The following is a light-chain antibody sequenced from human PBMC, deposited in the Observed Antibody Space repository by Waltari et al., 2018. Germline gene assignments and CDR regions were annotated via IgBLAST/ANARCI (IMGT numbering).Light chain of an antibody. CDR2: QDS. CDR1: KLETKY. V-gene: IGLV3-1*01. Sequence: SDELTQPPSLSVSPGQTASIPCSGDKLETKYVCWYQQRPGHSPLLVIYQDSRRPSGIPEPFSGSNSGNTATLTVSGTQAMDEADYYCQACDSASAVVFGGGTKLIVL. J-gene: IGLJ2*01. CDR3: QACDSASAVV.